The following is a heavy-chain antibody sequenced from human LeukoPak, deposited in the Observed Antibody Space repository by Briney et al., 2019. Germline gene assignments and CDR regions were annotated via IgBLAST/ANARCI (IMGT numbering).Heavy chain of an antibody. J-gene: IGHJ6*02. CDR2: INHSGST. CDR1: GGSFSGYY. D-gene: IGHD2-2*01. V-gene: IGHV4-34*01. CDR3: ASLSGYCSSTSCYYGMDV. Sequence: SETLSLTCAVYGGSFSGYYWSWIRQPPGKGPEWIGEINHSGSTNYNPSLKSRGTISVDTSKNQFSLKLSSVTAADTAVYYCASLSGYCSSTSCYYGMDVWGQGTTVTVSS.